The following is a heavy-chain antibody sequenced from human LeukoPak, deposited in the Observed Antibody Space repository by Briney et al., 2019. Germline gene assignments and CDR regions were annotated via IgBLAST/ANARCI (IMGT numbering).Heavy chain of an antibody. CDR1: GFTFSSYA. D-gene: IGHD3-22*01. J-gene: IGHJ4*02. Sequence: GGSLRLSCAASGFTFSSYAMHWVRQAPGKGLGWVAVISYDGSNKYYADSVKGRFTISRDNSKNTLYLQMNRLRAEDTAVYYCARERGMIVRYFDYWGRGTLVTVSS. V-gene: IGHV3-30-3*01. CDR2: ISYDGSNK. CDR3: ARERGMIVRYFDY.